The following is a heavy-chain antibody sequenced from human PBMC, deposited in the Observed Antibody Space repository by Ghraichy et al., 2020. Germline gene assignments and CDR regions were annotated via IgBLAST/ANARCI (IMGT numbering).Heavy chain of an antibody. V-gene: IGHV4-34*01. J-gene: IGHJ4*02. D-gene: IGHD1-7*01. CDR2: INHSGST. Sequence: SETLSLTCAVYGGSFSGYYWSWIRQPPGKGLEWIGEINHSGSTNYNPSLKSRVTISVDTSKNQFSLKLSSVTAADTAVYYCARGLRYNWNYGPLDYWGQGTLVTVSS. CDR1: GGSFSGYY. CDR3: ARGLRYNWNYGPLDY.